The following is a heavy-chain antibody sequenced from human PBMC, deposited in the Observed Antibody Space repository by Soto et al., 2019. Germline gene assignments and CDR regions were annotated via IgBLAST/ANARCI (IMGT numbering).Heavy chain of an antibody. CDR3: ARLTNYGSGSYSGGWFDP. V-gene: IGHV5-51*01. J-gene: IGHJ5*02. Sequence: GESLKISCKGSGYSFTTNWIGWVRQMPGKGLEWMGIFYPADSDTRYSPSFQGQVTMSADKALSTAYLQWSSLRASDNAMYYCARLTNYGSGSYSGGWFDPWGQGTPVTVSS. D-gene: IGHD3-10*01. CDR2: FYPADSDT. CDR1: GYSFTTNW.